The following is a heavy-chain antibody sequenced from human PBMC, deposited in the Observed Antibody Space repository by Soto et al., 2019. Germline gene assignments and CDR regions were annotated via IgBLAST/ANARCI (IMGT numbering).Heavy chain of an antibody. J-gene: IGHJ4*02. D-gene: IGHD1-26*01. CDR2: ISYDGSNT. V-gene: IGHV3-30*18. CDR1: GFTFSSYG. Sequence: QVQLVESGGGVVQPGRSLRLSCVASGFTFSSYGMHWVRQAPGKGLEWVAIISYDGSNTYYADSVKGRFTISRDNSKNTXYXXMYSLRAEDTSVYYCAKEGGLSGSYYISSSYYFDYWGQGTLVTVSS. CDR3: AKEGGLSGSYYISSSYYFDY.